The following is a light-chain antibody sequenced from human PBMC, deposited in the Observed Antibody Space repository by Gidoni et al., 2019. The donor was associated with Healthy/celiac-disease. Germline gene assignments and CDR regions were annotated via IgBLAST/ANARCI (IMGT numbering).Light chain of an antibody. V-gene: IGLV2-14*03. J-gene: IGLJ2*01. CDR2: DVS. CDR3: SSYTSSSTLVV. CDR1: SSDVGGYNY. Sequence: QSALTQPASMSGSPGQSITISCTGTSSDVGGYNYVSWYQQHPGKAPKLMIYDVSNRPSVVSNRFSGSKSGNTASLTISGLQAEDEADYYCSSYTSSSTLVVFGGGTKLTVL.